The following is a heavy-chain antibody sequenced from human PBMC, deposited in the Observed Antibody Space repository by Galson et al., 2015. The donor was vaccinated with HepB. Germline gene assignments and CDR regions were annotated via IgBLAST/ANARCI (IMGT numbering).Heavy chain of an antibody. V-gene: IGHV5-51*01. Sequence: QSGAEVKKPGESLKISCKGSGYSFTSYWIGWVRQMPGKGLEWMGIIYPGDSDTRYSPSFQGQVTISADKSISTAYLQWSSLKASGTAMYYCARHGDSSGYFHAFDIWVQWTMVTVSS. CDR2: IYPGDSDT. J-gene: IGHJ3*02. CDR3: ARHGDSSGYFHAFDI. D-gene: IGHD3-22*01. CDR1: GYSFTSYW.